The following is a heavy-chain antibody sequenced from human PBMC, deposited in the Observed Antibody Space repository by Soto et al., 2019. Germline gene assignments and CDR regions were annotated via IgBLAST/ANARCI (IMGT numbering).Heavy chain of an antibody. CDR1: GYTFTSYG. CDR2: ISAYNGNT. J-gene: IGHJ4*02. Sequence: ASVKVSCKASGYTFTSYGISWVRQAPGQGLEWMGWISAYNGNTNYAQKLQGRVTMTTDTSTSTAYMELRSLRSDDTAVYYCARTYYDFWSGYFPKRPVGYYLDYWGQGTLVTVSS. D-gene: IGHD3-3*01. V-gene: IGHV1-18*04. CDR3: ARTYYDFWSGYFPKRPVGYYLDY.